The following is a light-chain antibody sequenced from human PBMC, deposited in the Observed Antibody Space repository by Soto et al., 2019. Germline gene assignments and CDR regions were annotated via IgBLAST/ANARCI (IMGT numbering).Light chain of an antibody. CDR2: GGS. Sequence: EIVLTQSPGTLSLSPGERATLSCRASQSLSSNYLAWYQQKPGRAPSLLIYGGSRRATGTPDRFSGSGSGTDFTLNISRLEPEDFAVYFCQCQQYGVSPVYTFGQGTKLEIK. V-gene: IGKV3-20*01. CDR1: QSLSSNY. CDR3: QQYGVSPVYT. J-gene: IGKJ2*01.